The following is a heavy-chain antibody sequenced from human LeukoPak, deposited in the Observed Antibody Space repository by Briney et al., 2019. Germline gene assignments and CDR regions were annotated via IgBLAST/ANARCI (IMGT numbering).Heavy chain of an antibody. V-gene: IGHV4-31*03. CDR1: GGSISSGGYY. CDR2: IYYSGST. D-gene: IGHD6-13*01. J-gene: IGHJ5*02. Sequence: PSETLSLTCTVSGGSISSGGYYWSWIRQHPGKGLEWIGYIYYSGSTYYNPSLKSRVTISVDTSKNQFSLKLSSVTAAVTAVYYCARGPSIAAAGLFVWFDPWGQGTLVTVSS. CDR3: ARGPSIAAAGLFVWFDP.